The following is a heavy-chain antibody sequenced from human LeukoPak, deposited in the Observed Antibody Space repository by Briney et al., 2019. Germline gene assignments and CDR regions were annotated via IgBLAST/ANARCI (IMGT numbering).Heavy chain of an antibody. Sequence: SETLSLTCTVSGGSISSGDHYWSWIRQPPGKVLEWIGYIYYSGSTDYNPSLKSRVTISVDTSKNQFSLKLSSVTAADTAVYYCARVYFWSGYMIDYWGQGTLVTVSS. CDR1: GGSISSGDHY. V-gene: IGHV4-30-4*08. CDR3: ARVYFWSGYMIDY. D-gene: IGHD3-3*01. CDR2: IYYSGST. J-gene: IGHJ4*02.